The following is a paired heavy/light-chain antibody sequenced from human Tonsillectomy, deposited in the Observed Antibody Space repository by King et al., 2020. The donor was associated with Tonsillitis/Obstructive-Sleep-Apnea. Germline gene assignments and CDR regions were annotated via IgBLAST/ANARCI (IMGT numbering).Heavy chain of an antibody. CDR1: GFTFSTYS. CDR3: ARTLRDYYYYYMDV. V-gene: IGHV3-21*01. CDR2: ISSSSVGSYI. Sequence: EVQLVESGGGLVKPGGSLRLSCAASGFTFSTYSINWVRQAPGKGLEWVSSISSSSVGSYIYYADSVKGRFTISRDNAKNSLYLQMNSLRAEDTAVYYCARTLRDYYYYYMDVWGTGTTVTVSS. J-gene: IGHJ6*03.
Light chain of an antibody. Sequence: DIVMTQSPLSLPVIPGEPASISCRSSQSLLHSNGYNFLDWYLQKPGQSPQLLIYLGSNRASGVPDRFSGSGSGTDFTLKISRVEAEDVGVYYCMQALQTPLTFGGGTKVEIK. J-gene: IGKJ4*01. V-gene: IGKV2-28*01. CDR1: QSLLHSNGYNF. CDR3: MQALQTPLT. CDR2: LGS.